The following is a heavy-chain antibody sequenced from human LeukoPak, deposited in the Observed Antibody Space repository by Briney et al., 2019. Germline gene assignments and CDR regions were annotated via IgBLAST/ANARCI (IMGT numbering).Heavy chain of an antibody. J-gene: IGHJ5*02. CDR1: GGSISSYY. V-gene: IGHV4-59*01. Sequence: PSETLSLTCTVSGGSISSYYWSWIRQPPGKGLEWIGYIYYSGSTNYNPSLKSRVTISVDTSKNQFSLKLSSVTAADTAVYYCARDCASGSQTWFDPWGQGTLVTVSS. D-gene: IGHD1-26*01. CDR2: IYYSGST. CDR3: ARDCASGSQTWFDP.